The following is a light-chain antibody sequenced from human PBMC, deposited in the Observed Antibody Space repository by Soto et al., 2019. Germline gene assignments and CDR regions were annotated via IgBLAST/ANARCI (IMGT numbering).Light chain of an antibody. CDR1: SSDVGGYNY. J-gene: IGLJ1*01. CDR3: SSYTSSILYV. CDR2: DVS. V-gene: IGLV2-14*01. Sequence: QSVLTQPASVSRSPGQSITISCTGTSSDVGGYNYVSWYQQHPGKAPKLMIYDVSNRPSGVSNRFSGSKSGNTASLTISGLQAEDEADCYCSSYTSSILYVFGTGTKVTVL.